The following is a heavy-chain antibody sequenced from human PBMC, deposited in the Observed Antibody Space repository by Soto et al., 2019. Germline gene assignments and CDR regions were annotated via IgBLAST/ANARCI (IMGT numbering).Heavy chain of an antibody. CDR1: GGTFSSYT. Sequence: QVQLVQSGAEVKKPGSSVKVSCKASGGTFSSYTISWVRQAPGQGLEWMGRIIPILGIANYAQKFQGRVTITADKSMSTAYMELSSLRSEDTAVYYCARRRDGYNYGDWYFDLWGRGTLVTVSS. CDR3: ARRRDGYNYGDWYFDL. CDR2: IIPILGIA. V-gene: IGHV1-69*02. D-gene: IGHD5-12*01. J-gene: IGHJ2*01.